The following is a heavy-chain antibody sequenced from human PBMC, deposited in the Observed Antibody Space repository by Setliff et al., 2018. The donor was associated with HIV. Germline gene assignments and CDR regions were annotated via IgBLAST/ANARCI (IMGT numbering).Heavy chain of an antibody. V-gene: IGHV3-23*01. CDR3: AKKTAAYTSGSWLHY. CDR1: GFTFSSYA. CDR2: ISGSGGDT. J-gene: IGHJ4*02. D-gene: IGHD3-10*01. Sequence: GESLRLSCASSGFTFSSYAMTWVRQAPGKGLACVAVISGSGGDTYYADSVKGRFVISREKSKSTLYLQMNSLRAEDTAVYYCAKKTAAYTSGSWLHYWGQGTLVTVSS.